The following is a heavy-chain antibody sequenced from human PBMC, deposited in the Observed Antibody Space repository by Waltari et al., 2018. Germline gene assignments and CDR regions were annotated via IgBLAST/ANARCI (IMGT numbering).Heavy chain of an antibody. J-gene: IGHJ4*02. D-gene: IGHD1-26*01. CDR1: GYPFTGNY. CDR2: IHPNSGAT. CDR3: ARAWFNSGFDY. Sequence: QVQLVQSGAEVKRPGASVQVSYQASGYPFTGNYIHWVRQAPGQGLEWMGWIHPNSGATDYAQKFQGRVTMTLDTSITTVYMELGWLGSEDTAIYYCARAWFNSGFDYWGQGSLVAVSS. V-gene: IGHV1-2*02.